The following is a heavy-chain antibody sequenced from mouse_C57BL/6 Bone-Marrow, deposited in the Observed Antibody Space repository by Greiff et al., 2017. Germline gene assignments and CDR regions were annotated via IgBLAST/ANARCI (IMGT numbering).Heavy chain of an antibody. CDR2: IYPGSGST. CDR1: GYTFTSYW. CDR3: ANYCYDGYYAMDY. D-gene: IGHD2-3*01. J-gene: IGHJ4*01. V-gene: IGHV1-55*01. Sequence: QVQLLQPGADLVKPGASVKLSCKASGYTFTSYWITWVQQRPGQGLEWIGDIYPGSGSTNYNAKFKSKVTLTVDTSSSTAYMQLSSLTSEDAAVDNDANYCYDGYYAMDYWGQGTTVTVSS.